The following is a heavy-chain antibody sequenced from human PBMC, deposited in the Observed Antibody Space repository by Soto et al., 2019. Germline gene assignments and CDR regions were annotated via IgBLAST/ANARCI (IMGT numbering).Heavy chain of an antibody. D-gene: IGHD3-10*01. J-gene: IGHJ4*02. CDR3: AKGGQSYDY. CDR1: GFTFSNYA. Sequence: EVQLLESGGGSVQPGGSQRLSCAASGFTFSNYAMSWVRQAPGKGLEWVSAISASVGSTYYTDSVKGRFTISRDNSKNTLYLHMNSLRAEDTAVYYCAKGGQSYDYWGQGTLVTVSS. CDR2: ISASVGST. V-gene: IGHV3-23*01.